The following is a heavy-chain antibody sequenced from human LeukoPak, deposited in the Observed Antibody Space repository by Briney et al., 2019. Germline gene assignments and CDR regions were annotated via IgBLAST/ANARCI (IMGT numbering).Heavy chain of an antibody. CDR2: FDPEDGET. V-gene: IGHV1-24*01. Sequence: ASVKVSCKVSGYTLTELSMHWVRQAPGKWLEWMGGFDPEDGETIYAQKFQGRVTMTEDTSTDTAYMELSSLRSEDTAVYYCATGGRIVGAYFDYWGQGTLVTVPS. CDR1: GYTLTELS. CDR3: ATGGRIVGAYFDY. D-gene: IGHD1-26*01. J-gene: IGHJ4*02.